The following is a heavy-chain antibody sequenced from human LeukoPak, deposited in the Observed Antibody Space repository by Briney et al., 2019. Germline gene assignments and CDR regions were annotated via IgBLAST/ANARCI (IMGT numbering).Heavy chain of an antibody. CDR3: ARGDYDFWSGNWRFDT. J-gene: IGHJ4*02. V-gene: IGHV4-59*01. CDR1: GGSISGYY. D-gene: IGHD3-3*01. CDR2: IYYNGNT. Sequence: SETLSLTCTVSGGSISGYYWSWLRQPPGKGLEWIGYIYYNGNTNYNPSLKSRVAISVDASKNQFSLKVDSVTTADTAVYYCARGDYDFWSGNWRFDTWGQGTLVTVSS.